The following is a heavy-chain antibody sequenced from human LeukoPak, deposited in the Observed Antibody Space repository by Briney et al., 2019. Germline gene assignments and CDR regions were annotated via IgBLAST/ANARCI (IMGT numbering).Heavy chain of an antibody. CDR2: IYYSGST. CDR3: ARGLMMAVAGRGEFHY. D-gene: IGHD6-13*01. V-gene: IGHV4-59*01. CDR1: GGSISSYY. Sequence: PSGTLSLTCTVSGGSISSYYWSWIRQPPGKGLEWIGYIYYSGSTNYSPSLKSRVTISVDTSKNQFSLKLSSVTAADTAVYYCARGLMMAVAGRGEFHYWGQGTLVTVSS. J-gene: IGHJ4*02.